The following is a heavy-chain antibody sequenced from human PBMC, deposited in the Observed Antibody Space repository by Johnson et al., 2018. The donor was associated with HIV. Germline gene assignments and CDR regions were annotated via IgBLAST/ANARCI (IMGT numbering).Heavy chain of an antibody. J-gene: IGHJ3*02. V-gene: IGHV3-30*03. CDR2: ISYDGSNK. Sequence: QVQLVESGGGVVQPWRSLRLSCAASGFTFSSYGMHWVRQAPDKGLEWVAVISYDGSNKYHADSVKGRFTISRDNSKNTLYLQMNSLRAEDTAVYYCARRLWFRNLYDAFDIWGQGTMVTVSS. D-gene: IGHD3-10*01. CDR1: GFTFSSYG. CDR3: ARRLWFRNLYDAFDI.